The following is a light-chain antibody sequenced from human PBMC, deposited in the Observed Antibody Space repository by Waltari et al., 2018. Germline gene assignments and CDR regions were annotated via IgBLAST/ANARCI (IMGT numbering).Light chain of an antibody. J-gene: IGKJ1*01. CDR2: DAS. Sequence: EIVLTQSPGTLSLSPGERATLSCRTSQSLSRPLAWYQQKPGQAPRHRIYDASRRATGIPDRFIGSGSGTDFSLTISRLEPEDFAVYYCQHYVTLPATFGQGTRVELK. CDR3: QHYVTLPAT. CDR1: QSLSRP. V-gene: IGKV3-20*01.